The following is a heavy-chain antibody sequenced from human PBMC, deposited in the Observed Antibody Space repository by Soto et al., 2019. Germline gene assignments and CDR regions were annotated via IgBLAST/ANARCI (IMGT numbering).Heavy chain of an antibody. CDR3: ARDPSGYDSSGYGASDDAFDI. CDR1: GYTFTSYY. D-gene: IGHD3-22*01. CDR2: INPSGGST. V-gene: IGHV1-46*01. Sequence: ASVKVSCKAAGYTFTSYYMHWVRQAPGQGLEWMGIINPSGGSTSYAQKFQGRVTMTRDTSTSTVYMELSSLRSEDTAVYYCARDPSGYDSSGYGASDDAFDIWGQGTMVTVSS. J-gene: IGHJ3*02.